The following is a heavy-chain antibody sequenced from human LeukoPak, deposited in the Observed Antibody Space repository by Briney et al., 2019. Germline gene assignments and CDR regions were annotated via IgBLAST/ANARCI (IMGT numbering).Heavy chain of an antibody. CDR1: GGSISSYY. CDR3: ARGGYNKFDY. V-gene: IGHV4-59*01. D-gene: IGHD5-24*01. CDR2: IYYSGST. Sequence: SETLSLTCTVSGGSISSYYWSWIRQPPGKGLEWIGYIYYSGSTNYNPSLKSRVTISVDTSKNQFSLKLSSVTAADTAVYYCARGGYNKFDYWGQGTLVTVSS. J-gene: IGHJ4*02.